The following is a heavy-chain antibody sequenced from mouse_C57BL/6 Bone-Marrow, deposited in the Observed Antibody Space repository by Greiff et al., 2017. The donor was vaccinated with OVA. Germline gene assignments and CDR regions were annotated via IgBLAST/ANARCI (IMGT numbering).Heavy chain of an antibody. J-gene: IGHJ4*01. CDR3: ARPHYDYGLYAMDY. Sequence: QVTLKVSGPGILQPSQTLSLTCSFSGFSLSTFGMGVGWIRQPSGKGLEWLAHIWWDDDKYYNPALKSRPTISKDTSKNQVFLKIANVDTADTATYYCARPHYDYGLYAMDYWGQGTSVTVSS. D-gene: IGHD2-4*01. V-gene: IGHV8-8*01. CDR2: IWWDDDK. CDR1: GFSLSTFGMG.